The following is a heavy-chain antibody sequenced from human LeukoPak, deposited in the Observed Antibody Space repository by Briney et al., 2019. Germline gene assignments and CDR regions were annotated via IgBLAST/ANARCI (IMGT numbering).Heavy chain of an antibody. V-gene: IGHV4-34*01. CDR1: GGSFSGYY. D-gene: IGHD3-10*01. CDR3: ARGAITIVQGASFDP. Sequence: PSETLSLTCAVYGGSFSGYYWSWIRQPPGKGLEWIGEINHSGSTNYNPSLKGRVTVSVDTSNNQFSLQLSCVTAADTAVYYCARGAITIVQGASFDPWRQGTLVTVPS. J-gene: IGHJ5*02. CDR2: INHSGST.